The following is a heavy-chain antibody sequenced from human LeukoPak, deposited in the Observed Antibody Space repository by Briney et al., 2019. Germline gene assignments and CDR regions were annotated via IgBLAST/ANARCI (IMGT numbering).Heavy chain of an antibody. Sequence: TAGGSLRLFCAASGFTFSDHYMRWIRQAPGKGLEWFSYIGSSGSTINYADSVKGRFTISRDSAKKSLFLQMNSLRAEDTAVYYCARVGSSGYPIDYWGQGTLVTVSS. D-gene: IGHD3-22*01. V-gene: IGHV3-11*01. CDR1: GFTFSDHY. CDR2: IGSSGSTI. CDR3: ARVGSSGYPIDY. J-gene: IGHJ4*02.